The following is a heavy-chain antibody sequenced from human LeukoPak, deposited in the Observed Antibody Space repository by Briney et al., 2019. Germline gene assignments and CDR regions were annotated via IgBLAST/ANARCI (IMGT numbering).Heavy chain of an antibody. CDR3: ASEASDTYYDFWSGYSAGWFDP. V-gene: IGHV3-7*01. J-gene: IGHJ5*02. D-gene: IGHD3-3*01. CDR2: IKEDGSEK. CDR1: GFTFRSYW. Sequence: PGGSLRLSCAASGFTFRSYWMSWVRQAPGKGLEWVASIKEDGSEKYYVDSVKGRFTISRDNAKNSVYLQMNSLRADDTAVYYCASEASDTYYDFWSGYSAGWFDPWGQGTLVTVSS.